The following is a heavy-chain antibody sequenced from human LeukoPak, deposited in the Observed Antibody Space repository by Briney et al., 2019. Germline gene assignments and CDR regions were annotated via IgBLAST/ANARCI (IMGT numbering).Heavy chain of an antibody. CDR1: GFTFSSYS. CDR3: ARWDNGKLDY. J-gene: IGHJ4*02. V-gene: IGHV3-48*02. CDR2: ISTRSSTI. Sequence: GGSLRLSCAASGFTFSSYSMNWVRQAPGKGLEWVSYISTRSSTIYYADSVKGRFTISRDNAKNSLYLQMNSLRDEDTAVYYCARWDNGKLDYWGQGTLVTVSS. D-gene: IGHD1/OR15-1a*01.